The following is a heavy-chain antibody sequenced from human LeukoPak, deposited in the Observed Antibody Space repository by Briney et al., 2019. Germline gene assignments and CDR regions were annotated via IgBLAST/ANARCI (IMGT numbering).Heavy chain of an antibody. Sequence: PSETLSLTCTVSGGSISSSSYYWGWIRQPPGKGLEWIGSIFYTGSTYYNPSLKSRVTISVDTSKNQFSLKLSSVTAADTAVYYCARMDASNHLVHHWGQGTLVTVSS. CDR3: ARMDASNHLVHH. CDR1: GGSISSSSYY. CDR2: IFYTGST. V-gene: IGHV4-39*01. J-gene: IGHJ1*01. D-gene: IGHD4-11*01.